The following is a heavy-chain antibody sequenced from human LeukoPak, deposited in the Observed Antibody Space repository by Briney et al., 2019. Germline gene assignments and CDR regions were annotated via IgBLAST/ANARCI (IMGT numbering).Heavy chain of an antibody. Sequence: GGSLRLSCAASGFTFSGSAMHWVRQASGKGLEWVGRIRSKANSYATAYAASVKGRFTISRDDSKNTAYLQMNSLKTEDTAVYYCTRHDDSGYDPYYYYMDVWGKGTTVTVSS. CDR1: GFTFSGSA. D-gene: IGHD5-12*01. CDR2: IRSKANSYAT. V-gene: IGHV3-73*01. CDR3: TRHDDSGYDPYYYYMDV. J-gene: IGHJ6*03.